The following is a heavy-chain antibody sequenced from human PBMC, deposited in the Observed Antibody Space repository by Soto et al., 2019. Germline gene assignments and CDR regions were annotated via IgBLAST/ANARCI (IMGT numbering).Heavy chain of an antibody. D-gene: IGHD1-26*01. CDR3: ARERGGATATLDYYYFYMDV. CDR1: GDRFTDYY. V-gene: IGHV1-2*04. J-gene: IGHJ6*03. Sequence: QVQLVQSGAEVKEPGASVTVSCRASGDRFTDYYMHWVRQAPGQGLEWMGWINPNSGVTKYAQKFQGWVTMTRDTSIRTVYMQLSRLRFADTAIYYCARERGGATATLDYYYFYMDVWGTGTTVTVSS. CDR2: INPNSGVT.